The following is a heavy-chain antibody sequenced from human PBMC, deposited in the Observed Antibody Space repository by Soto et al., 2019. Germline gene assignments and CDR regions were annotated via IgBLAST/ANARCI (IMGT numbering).Heavy chain of an antibody. V-gene: IGHV1-18*01. CDR3: ARSTPYCGGDCYGWFDP. J-gene: IGHJ5*02. D-gene: IGHD2-21*02. CDR2: ISAYNGNT. CDR1: GYTFTSYG. Sequence: GASVKVSCKASGYTFTSYGISWVRQAPGQGLERMGWISAYNGNTNYAQKLQGRVTMTTDTSTSTAYMELMSLRSDDTAVYYCARSTPYCGGDCYGWFDPWGQGTLVTVSS.